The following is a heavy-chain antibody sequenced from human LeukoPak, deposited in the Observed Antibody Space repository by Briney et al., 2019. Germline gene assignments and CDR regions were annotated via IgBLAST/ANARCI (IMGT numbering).Heavy chain of an antibody. J-gene: IGHJ6*02. CDR2: IYTSGST. Sequence: SETLSLTCTVSGGSISSYYWSWIRQPAGKGLEWIGRIYTSGSTNYNPSLKSRVTMSVDTSKNQFSLKLSFVTAADTAVYYCARDGDYDILTGRDGAYGMDVWGQGTTVTVSS. CDR3: ARDGDYDILTGRDGAYGMDV. D-gene: IGHD3-9*01. CDR1: GGSISSYY. V-gene: IGHV4-4*07.